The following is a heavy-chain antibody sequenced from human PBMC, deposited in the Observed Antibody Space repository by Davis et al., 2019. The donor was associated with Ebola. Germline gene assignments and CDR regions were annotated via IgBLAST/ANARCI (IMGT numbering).Heavy chain of an antibody. V-gene: IGHV3-11*01. CDR3: AKDIDDYYYYGMDV. CDR2: ISYSGATI. D-gene: IGHD3-16*02. CDR1: GFTFSDNY. J-gene: IGHJ6*02. Sequence: GGSLRLSCAASGFTFSDNYMTWIRQAPGKGLEWVAYISYSGATIYYADSVKGRLTISRDNAKNSLYLQMNSLRAEDTALYYCAKDIDDYYYYGMDVWGQGTTVTVSS.